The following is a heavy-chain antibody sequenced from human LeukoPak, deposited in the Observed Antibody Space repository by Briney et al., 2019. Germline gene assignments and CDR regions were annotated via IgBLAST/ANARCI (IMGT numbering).Heavy chain of an antibody. D-gene: IGHD4-17*01. CDR3: AASTVMNEYCFDS. Sequence: PSETLSLTCGVSGGSMSSTKWWSWVRQPPGRGLEWIGEIYHSETTNYNPSLKSRITISVDKSKNQVSLTLSSVTAADTAVYYCAASTVMNEYCFDSWAQGTLVTVSS. CDR2: IYHSETT. J-gene: IGHJ4*02. V-gene: IGHV4-4*02. CDR1: GGSMSSTKW.